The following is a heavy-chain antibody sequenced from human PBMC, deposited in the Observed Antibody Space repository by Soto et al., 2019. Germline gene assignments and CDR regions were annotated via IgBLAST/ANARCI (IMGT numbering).Heavy chain of an antibody. CDR1: GGSISSGGYY. J-gene: IGHJ4*02. D-gene: IGHD5-12*01. CDR3: ARLEGLATISYYFDF. V-gene: IGHV4-31*03. CDR2: IYYSGST. Sequence: SETLSLTCTVSGGSISSGGYYWSWIRQHPGKGLEWIGYIYYSGSTYYNPSLKTRVTISLDKSKSQFSLKLNSVTAADSAVYFCARLEGLATISYYFDFWGPGALVTVSS.